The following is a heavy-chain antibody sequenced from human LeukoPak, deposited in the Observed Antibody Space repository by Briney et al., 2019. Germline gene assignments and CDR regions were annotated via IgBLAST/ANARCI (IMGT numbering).Heavy chain of an antibody. Sequence: PGGSLRLSCAATGFTFSSYEMNWVRQAPGKGLEWVSYISSSGSTIYYADSVKGRFTISRDNAKNSLYLQMNSLRAEDTAVYYCARVEQWLVFPGGWGQGTLVTVSS. V-gene: IGHV3-48*03. CDR3: ARVEQWLVFPGG. J-gene: IGHJ4*02. CDR2: ISSSGSTI. CDR1: GFTFSSYE. D-gene: IGHD6-19*01.